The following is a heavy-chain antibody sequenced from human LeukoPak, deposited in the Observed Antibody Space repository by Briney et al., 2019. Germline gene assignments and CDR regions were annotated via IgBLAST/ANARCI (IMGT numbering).Heavy chain of an antibody. CDR2: INPDTGGT. CDR1: GYTFTNYA. V-gene: IGHV1-2*02. D-gene: IGHD3-3*01. CDR3: ARDDSGVVIHY. Sequence: ASVKVSCKASGYTFTNYAMHWVRQAPGQGLEWMGWINPDTGGTNYAQKFQDRVTMTRDTSISTAYMELSRLTSDDTAVYYCARDDSGVVIHYWGQGTLVTVSS. J-gene: IGHJ4*02.